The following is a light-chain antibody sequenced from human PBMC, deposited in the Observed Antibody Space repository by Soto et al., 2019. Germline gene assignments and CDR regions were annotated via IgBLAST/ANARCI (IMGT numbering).Light chain of an antibody. J-gene: IGLJ1*01. V-gene: IGLV2-14*01. CDR1: SSDVGGYNY. CDR2: DVS. CDR3: NSYTSSSPYV. Sequence: QSALTQPASVSGSPGQSITISCTGTSSDVGGYNYVSWYQQHPGKAPKLMIYDVSNRPSGVSNRFSGSKSGNTASLTISRLQDEDEADYYCNSYTSSSPYVFGTGTKLTVL.